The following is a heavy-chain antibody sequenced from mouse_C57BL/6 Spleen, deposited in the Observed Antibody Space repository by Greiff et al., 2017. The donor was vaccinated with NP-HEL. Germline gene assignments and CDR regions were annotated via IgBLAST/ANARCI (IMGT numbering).Heavy chain of an antibody. J-gene: IGHJ2*01. CDR1: GFNIKDYY. CDR2: IDPEDGET. CDR3: ARDYGSSYDFDY. V-gene: IGHV14-2*01. Sequence: EVQRVESGAELVKPGASVKLSCTASGFNIKDYYMHWVKQRTEQGLEWIGRIDPEDGETKYAPKFQGKATITADTSSNTAYLQLSSLTSEDTAVYYCARDYGSSYDFDYWGQGTTLTVSS. D-gene: IGHD1-1*01.